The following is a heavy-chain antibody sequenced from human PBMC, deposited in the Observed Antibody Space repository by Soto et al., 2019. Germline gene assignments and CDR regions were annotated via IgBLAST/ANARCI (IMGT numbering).Heavy chain of an antibody. V-gene: IGHV3-30-3*01. CDR3: ARGRGSMARRGDVAMDV. J-gene: IGHJ6*02. Sequence: SLRLSCAASGFTFSSYAMHWVRQAPGKGLEWVAVISYDGSNKYYADSVKGRFTISRDNSKNTLYLQMNSLRAEDTAVYYCARGRGSMARRGDVAMDVWGQGTTVIVSS. CDR2: ISYDGSNK. D-gene: IGHD3-10*01. CDR1: GFTFSSYA.